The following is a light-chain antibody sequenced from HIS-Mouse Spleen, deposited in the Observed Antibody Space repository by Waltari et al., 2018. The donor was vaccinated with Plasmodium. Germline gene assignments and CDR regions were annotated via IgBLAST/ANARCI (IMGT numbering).Light chain of an antibody. CDR3: QTWGTGMGV. Sequence: QLVLTQSPSASASLGASVKLTCTLSSGHSSYAIAWHQQQPEKGPRYLMKLNSDGRHSKGDGSPDRFSGSSTGAERYLTISSLQSEDEADYYCQTWGTGMGVFGGGTKLTVL. CDR1: SGHSSYA. J-gene: IGLJ2*01. V-gene: IGLV4-69*01. CDR2: LNSDGRH.